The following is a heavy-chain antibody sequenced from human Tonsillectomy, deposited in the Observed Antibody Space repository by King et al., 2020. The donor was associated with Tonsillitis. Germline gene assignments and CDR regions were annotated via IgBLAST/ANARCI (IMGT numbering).Heavy chain of an antibody. CDR2: IYHSGST. D-gene: IGHD5-12*01. CDR1: GYSINSGYY. Sequence: LQESGPGLVKPSETLSLTCAVSGYSINSGYYWGWIRQPPGKGLEWIGSIYHSGSTYCNPSLKSRVTISVDTSKNQFSLKLSSVTAADTAVYYCAQSGLYSGYDLGKYYFDYWGQGTLVTVSS. V-gene: IGHV4-38-2*01. J-gene: IGHJ4*02. CDR3: AQSGLYSGYDLGKYYFDY.